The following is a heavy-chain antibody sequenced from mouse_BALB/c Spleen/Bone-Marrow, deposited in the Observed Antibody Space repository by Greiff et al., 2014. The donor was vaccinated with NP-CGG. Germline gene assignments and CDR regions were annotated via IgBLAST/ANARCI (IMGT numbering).Heavy chain of an antibody. Sequence: EVQGVESGGGLVQPGGSRKLSCAASGFTFSSFGMHWVRRAPEKGLEWVAYISSGSSNINYADTVKGRFTISRDNPKNTLFLQMISLRSEDTAMYYCARWGYYYAMDYWGQGTSVTVSS. V-gene: IGHV5-17*02. CDR1: GFTFSSFG. CDR2: ISSGSSNI. CDR3: ARWGYYYAMDY. J-gene: IGHJ4*01. D-gene: IGHD2-2*01.